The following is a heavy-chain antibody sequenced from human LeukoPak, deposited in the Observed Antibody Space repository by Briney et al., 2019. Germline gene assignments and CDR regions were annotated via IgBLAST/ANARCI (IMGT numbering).Heavy chain of an antibody. CDR2: IYYSGST. CDR3: ARVYRSSYWVHYYFDH. D-gene: IGHD4-11*01. CDR1: GGSISSGGYY. V-gene: IGHV4-31*03. J-gene: IGHJ4*02. Sequence: SETLSLTCTVSGGSISSGGYYWSWIRQHPGKGLEWIGYIYYSGSTYYSPSLKSRVTISVDTSKNQFSLKLSSVTAADTAVYYCARVYRSSYWVHYYFDHWGQGTLVTVSS.